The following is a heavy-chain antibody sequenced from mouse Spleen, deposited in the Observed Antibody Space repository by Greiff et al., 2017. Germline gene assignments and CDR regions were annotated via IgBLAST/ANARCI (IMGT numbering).Heavy chain of an antibody. CDR2: IDPSDSET. Sequence: QVQLQQSGAELVRPGSSVKLSCKASGYTFTSYWMHWVKQRPIQGLEWIGNIDPSDSETHYNQKFKDKATLTVDKSSSTAYMQLSSLTSEDSAVYYCASGTLGGPFDYWGQGTTLTVSS. CDR3: ASGTLGGPFDY. J-gene: IGHJ2*01. V-gene: IGHV1-52*01. D-gene: IGHD4-1*01. CDR1: GYTFTSYW.